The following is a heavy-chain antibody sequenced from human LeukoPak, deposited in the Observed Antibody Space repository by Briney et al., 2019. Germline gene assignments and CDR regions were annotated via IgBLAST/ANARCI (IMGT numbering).Heavy chain of an antibody. V-gene: IGHV4-4*09. CDR3: ARAPRSHSYYMDV. CDR1: GGSISSYY. J-gene: IGHJ6*03. Sequence: SETLSLTCTVSGGSISSYYWSWIRQPPGKGLEWIGYIYTSGSTNYNPSLKSRVTISVDTSKNQFSLKLSSVTAADTAVYYCARAPRSHSYYMDVWAKGPRSPSP. CDR2: IYTSGST.